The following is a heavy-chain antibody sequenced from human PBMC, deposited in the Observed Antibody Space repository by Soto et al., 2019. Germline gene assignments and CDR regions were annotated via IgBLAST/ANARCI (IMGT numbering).Heavy chain of an antibody. CDR3: ARQRSDRSGYNGGYNNY. CDR1: GYTFTTYY. Sequence: QVQLVQSGAEVKKPGASVKVSCKASGYTFTTYYIQWVRQAPGQGLEWMGVISPSGGTTTYAQKFKGRVTMTRDTSTSTVHMELSRLRSEDTAVYYCARQRSDRSGYNGGYNNYWGQGTLVNVSS. D-gene: IGHD3-22*01. V-gene: IGHV1-46*01. J-gene: IGHJ4*02. CDR2: ISPSGGTT.